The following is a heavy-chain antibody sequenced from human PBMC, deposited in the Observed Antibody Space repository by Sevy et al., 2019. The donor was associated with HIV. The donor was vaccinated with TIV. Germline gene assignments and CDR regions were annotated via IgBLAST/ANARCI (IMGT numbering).Heavy chain of an antibody. D-gene: IGHD3-10*01. Sequence: ASVKVSCKASGGTFSSYAISWVRQAPGQGLEWMGGIIPIFGTANYAQKFQGRVTITADESTSTAYMELSSLRSEATAVYYCARDPDSSGGYWFDPWGQGTLVTVSS. CDR2: IIPIFGTA. J-gene: IGHJ5*02. CDR1: GGTFSSYA. V-gene: IGHV1-69*13. CDR3: ARDPDSSGGYWFDP.